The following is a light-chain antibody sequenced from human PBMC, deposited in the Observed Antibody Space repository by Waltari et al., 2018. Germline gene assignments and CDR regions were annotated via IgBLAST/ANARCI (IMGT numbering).Light chain of an antibody. J-gene: IGKJ5*01. CDR3: QQYNKGPPIT. CDR2: DAS. CDR1: ESVSSN. V-gene: IGKV3-15*01. Sequence: EIVVTQSPATLSGAPGERVTLSCRTSESVSSNIAWYQQKPGQVLRLIIYDASTRGTDTPARFRGSGSVREFSLTISSLQPEDFGVYYCQQYNKGPPITFGQGTRLEIK.